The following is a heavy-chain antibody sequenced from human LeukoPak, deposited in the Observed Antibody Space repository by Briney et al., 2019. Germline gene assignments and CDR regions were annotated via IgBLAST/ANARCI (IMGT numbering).Heavy chain of an antibody. CDR1: VGTFSSYA. D-gene: IGHD5-12*01. Sequence: GASVKVSCKASVGTFSSYAISWVRQAPGQGLEWMGRIIPILGIANYAQKFQGRVTITADKSTSTAYMELSSLRSEDTAVYYCAVDIVARTTNHPGGDPPQNFDYWGQGTLVTVSS. CDR3: AVDIVARTTNHPGGDPPQNFDY. CDR2: IIPILGIA. V-gene: IGHV1-69*04. J-gene: IGHJ4*02.